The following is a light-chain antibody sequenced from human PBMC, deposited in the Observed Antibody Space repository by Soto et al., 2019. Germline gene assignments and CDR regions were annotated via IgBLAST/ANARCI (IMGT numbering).Light chain of an antibody. Sequence: IVLTQSPGTLSLSPGERATLSCWASETVNYYLAWYQQRPGQAPRLLIYGASNSATGVPARFSGSGSGTDFTLTISSLEPEDFAVYYCQLRSTPLTFGGGTKVEIK. CDR1: ETVNYY. V-gene: IGKV3-11*01. CDR3: QLRSTPLT. CDR2: GAS. J-gene: IGKJ4*02.